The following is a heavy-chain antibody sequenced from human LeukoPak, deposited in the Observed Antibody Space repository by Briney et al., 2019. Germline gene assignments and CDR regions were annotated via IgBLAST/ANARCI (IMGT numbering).Heavy chain of an antibody. V-gene: IGHV3-23*01. Sequence: GASLRLSCAASGFPFSSYAMSWVRQAPGKGLKWVSPISGSGGSTYYADSVKGRFTISRDNSKNTLYLQMNSLRAEDTTVYYCAKDRYSYGYGLDYWGQGTLVTVSS. CDR1: GFPFSSYA. D-gene: IGHD5-18*01. CDR2: ISGSGGST. J-gene: IGHJ4*02. CDR3: AKDRYSYGYGLDY.